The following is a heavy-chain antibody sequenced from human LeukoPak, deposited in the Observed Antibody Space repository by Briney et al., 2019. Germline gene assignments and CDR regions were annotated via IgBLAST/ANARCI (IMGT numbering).Heavy chain of an antibody. J-gene: IGHJ4*02. CDR3: ERGLDFSAGVQDS. V-gene: IGHV1-2*02. D-gene: IGHD1-1*01. CDR1: GYTFTDYY. CDR2: IVPNSGGT. Sequence: ASVKVSCKASGYTFTDYYIHWVRQAPGEGLEWMGWIVPNSGGTNFAQKFQGRVTMTRDTSISTAYMELRRLRSDDTAVYYCERGLDFSAGVQDSWGQGTLVTVSS.